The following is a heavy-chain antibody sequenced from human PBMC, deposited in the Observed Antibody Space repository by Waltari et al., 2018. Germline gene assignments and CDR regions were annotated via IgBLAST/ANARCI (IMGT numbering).Heavy chain of an antibody. CDR3: ARGYHRSAWIVDY. CDR1: GYTFSNYA. Sequence: QVQLVQSGAEVKKPGASVKVSCRASGYTFSNYAMHWLRQAPGQRPAWMGWINADDGNIEYSQHVRGRGTITRDTSARTTYLELSSVSSEDTAVYYCARGYHRSAWIVDYWGQGTLVTVSS. CDR2: INADDGNI. J-gene: IGHJ4*02. V-gene: IGHV1-3*01. D-gene: IGHD1-1*01.